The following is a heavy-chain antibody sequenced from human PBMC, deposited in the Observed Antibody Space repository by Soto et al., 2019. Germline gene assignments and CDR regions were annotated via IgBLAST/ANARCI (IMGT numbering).Heavy chain of an antibody. D-gene: IGHD6-19*01. CDR1: GYTFTSYG. Sequence: ASVKVSCKASGYTFTSYGISWVRQAPGQGLERMGWISAYNGNTNYAQKLQGRVTMTTDTSTSTAYMELRSLRSDDTAVYYCAREGWDPQTWNYYYGMDVWGQGTTVTVSS. V-gene: IGHV1-18*01. CDR3: AREGWDPQTWNYYYGMDV. CDR2: ISAYNGNT. J-gene: IGHJ6*02.